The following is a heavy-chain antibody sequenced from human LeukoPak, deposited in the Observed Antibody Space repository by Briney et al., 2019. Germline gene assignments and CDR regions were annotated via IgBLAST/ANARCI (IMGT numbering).Heavy chain of an antibody. CDR3: ASETIGRHYDY. CDR2: IGPTGTDR. Sequence: SGGSLRLSCAASGFTFSSCGFNWVRQAPGKGLEWVSSIGPTGTDRYYADSVRGRFTISRDNAKNSMYLQMDSLRDEDTAVYYCASETIGRHYDYWGQGTLLTVSS. CDR1: GFTFSSCG. V-gene: IGHV3-21*01. D-gene: IGHD1-14*01. J-gene: IGHJ4*02.